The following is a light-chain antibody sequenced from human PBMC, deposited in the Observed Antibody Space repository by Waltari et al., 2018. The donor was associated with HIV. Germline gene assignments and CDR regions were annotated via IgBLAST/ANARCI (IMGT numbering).Light chain of an antibody. CDR2: EVT. CDR3: NSYAGSNTLV. V-gene: IGLV2-8*01. J-gene: IGLJ3*02. Sequence: QSALTQPPSASGSPGPSVPISCTGTSRDVGYFTNVSWYQQPPGKAPKLVIFEVTKRPSGVPDRFSGSKSGNTASLTVSGLQPEDEAVYYCNSYAGSNTLVFGGGTKLTVL. CDR1: SRDVGYFTN.